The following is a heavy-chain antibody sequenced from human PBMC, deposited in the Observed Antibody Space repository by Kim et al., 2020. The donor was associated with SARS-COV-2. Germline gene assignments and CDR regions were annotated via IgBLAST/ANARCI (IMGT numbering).Heavy chain of an antibody. J-gene: IGHJ4*02. D-gene: IGHD3-22*01. Sequence: PSLKSRVTISIDTSKNQFSRKRGAVTAADTAVYYCASSSPYYYDSRAFDYWGQGTLVTVSS. V-gene: IGHV4-31*02. CDR3: ASSSPYYYDSRAFDY.